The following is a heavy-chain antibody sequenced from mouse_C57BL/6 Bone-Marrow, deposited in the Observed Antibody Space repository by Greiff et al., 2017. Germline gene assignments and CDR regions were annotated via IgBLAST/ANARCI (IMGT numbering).Heavy chain of an antibody. V-gene: IGHV1-55*01. Sequence: QVHVKQSGAELVKPGASVKMSCKASGYTFTSYWITWVKQRPGQGLEWIGDIYPGSGSTNYNEKFKSKATLTVDTSSSTAYMQLSSLTSEDSAVYYCARLLYAMDYWGQGTSVTVSS. J-gene: IGHJ4*01. CDR1: GYTFTSYW. CDR2: IYPGSGST. CDR3: ARLLYAMDY.